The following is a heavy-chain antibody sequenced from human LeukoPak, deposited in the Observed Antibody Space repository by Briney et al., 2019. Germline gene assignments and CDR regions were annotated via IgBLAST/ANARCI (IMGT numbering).Heavy chain of an antibody. Sequence: GGPLRLSWAVSGLTFSRYATSWVRQAPGKGLEWVSAISESGSGTYYADSVKGRFTISRDNSKDTLSLQMNSLRAEDTAVYYCAKDIAQGYTFGSIEQDYWGQGTLVTVSS. CDR1: GLTFSRYA. D-gene: IGHD5-18*01. CDR2: ISESGSGT. V-gene: IGHV3-23*01. J-gene: IGHJ4*02. CDR3: AKDIAQGYTFGSIEQDY.